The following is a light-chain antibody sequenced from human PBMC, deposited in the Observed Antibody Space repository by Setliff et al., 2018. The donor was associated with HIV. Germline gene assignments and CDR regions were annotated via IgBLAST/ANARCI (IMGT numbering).Light chain of an antibody. V-gene: IGLV2-14*02. Sequence: QSVLTQPASVSGSPGQSITISCNGTSSDLGSYNLVSWYQEPPGKVPKLIIYEVTYRPSGVSNRFSGSKSGNTASLAISGLQAEDEADYYCTSFRRSRTLVFGTGTKVTVL. CDR1: SSDLGSYNL. J-gene: IGLJ1*01. CDR2: EVT. CDR3: TSFRRSRTLV.